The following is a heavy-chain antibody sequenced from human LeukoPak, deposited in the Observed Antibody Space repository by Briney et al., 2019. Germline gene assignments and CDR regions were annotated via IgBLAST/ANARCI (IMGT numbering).Heavy chain of an antibody. CDR1: GGSISSGSYY. CDR3: VRDKEHFDVDY. Sequence: PSETLSLTCTVSGGSISSGSYYWGWIRQPPGKGLEWIGSIYYSGNTYYRPSLKSRLTISLDTSKNQFSLKLTSVTAADTAMYYCVRDKEHFDVDYWGQGTLVTVSS. V-gene: IGHV4-39*07. J-gene: IGHJ4*02. CDR2: IYYSGNT. D-gene: IGHD3-9*01.